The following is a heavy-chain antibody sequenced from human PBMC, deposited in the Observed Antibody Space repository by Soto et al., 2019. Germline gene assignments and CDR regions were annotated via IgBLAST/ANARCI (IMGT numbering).Heavy chain of an antibody. CDR3: ARDNRASESLWFGELSSNWFDP. CDR1: GGSVSSGSYY. J-gene: IGHJ5*02. CDR2: IYYSGST. V-gene: IGHV4-61*01. Sequence: SETLSLTCTVSGGSVSSGSYYWSWIRQPPGKGLEWIGYIYYSGSTNYNPSLKSRVTISVDTSKNQFSLKLSSVTAADTAVYYCARDNRASESLWFGELSSNWFDPWGQGTLVTVSS. D-gene: IGHD3-10*01.